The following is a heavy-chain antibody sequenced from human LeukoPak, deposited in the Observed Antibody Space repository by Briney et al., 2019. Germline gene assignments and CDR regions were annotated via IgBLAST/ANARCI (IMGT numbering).Heavy chain of an antibody. J-gene: IGHJ1*01. CDR2: ISYDGSNK. D-gene: IGHD2-21*02. CDR3: ARGPRRYCGGDCYWYFQH. Sequence: GGSLRLSCAASGFTFSSYAMHWVRQAPGKGLEWVAVISYDGSNKYYADSVKGRFTISRGNSKNTLYLQMNSLRAEDTAVYYCARGPRRYCGGDCYWYFQHWGQGTLVTVSS. V-gene: IGHV3-30*04. CDR1: GFTFSSYA.